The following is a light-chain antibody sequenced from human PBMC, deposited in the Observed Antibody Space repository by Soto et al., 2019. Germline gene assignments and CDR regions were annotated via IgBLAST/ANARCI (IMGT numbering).Light chain of an antibody. CDR3: QHHISYPRT. CDR1: QGISTA. Sequence: AIQLTQSPSSLSASVGDRIIITCRASQGISTALAWYQQKPGKPPKILIYDASTLESGVPSRFSGSRSGTDYTLTISSLQPEDFASYYCQHHISYPRTFGQGTKLEIK. CDR2: DAS. J-gene: IGKJ2*01. V-gene: IGKV1-13*02.